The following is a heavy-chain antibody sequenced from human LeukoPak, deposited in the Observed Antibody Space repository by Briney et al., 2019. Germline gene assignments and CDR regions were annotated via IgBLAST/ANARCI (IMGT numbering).Heavy chain of an antibody. Sequence: SETLSLTCTVSDGSISSYYWSWIRQPAGKGLEWIGRIYTSGSTNYNPSLKSRVAISVDTSKNQFSLKLSSVTAADTAVYYCARDVGSSSWYALWGQGTLVTVSS. CDR3: ARDVGSSSWYAL. CDR1: DGSISSYY. CDR2: IYTSGST. V-gene: IGHV4-4*07. D-gene: IGHD6-13*01. J-gene: IGHJ4*02.